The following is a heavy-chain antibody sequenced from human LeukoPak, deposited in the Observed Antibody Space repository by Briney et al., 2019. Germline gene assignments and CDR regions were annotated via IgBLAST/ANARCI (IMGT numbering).Heavy chain of an antibody. CDR1: GGSISSSSYY. J-gene: IGHJ6*03. CDR3: ARLYYYYYYMDV. CDR2: IYYSGST. V-gene: IGHV4-39*01. Sequence: SETLSLTCTVSGGSISSSSYYWGWIRQPPGKGLEWIGTIYYSGSTYYTPSLKRRVTISVDTTQNQFPLTVNSVTAADAAVYYCARLYYYYYYMDVWGKGTTVTVSS.